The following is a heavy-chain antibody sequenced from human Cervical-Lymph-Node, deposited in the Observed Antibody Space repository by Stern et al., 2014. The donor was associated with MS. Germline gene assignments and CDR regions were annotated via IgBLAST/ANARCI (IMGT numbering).Heavy chain of an antibody. V-gene: IGHV3-9*01. CDR1: GFTFDDYA. Sequence: VQLVQSGGGLVQPGRSLRLSCAASGFTFDDYAMHWVRQAPGKGLEWVSGISWNSGSIGYADSVKGRFTISRDNAKNSLYLQMNSLRAEDTALYYCAKESGNWFDPWGQGTLVTVSS. J-gene: IGHJ5*02. CDR2: ISWNSGSI. D-gene: IGHD3-3*01. CDR3: AKESGNWFDP.